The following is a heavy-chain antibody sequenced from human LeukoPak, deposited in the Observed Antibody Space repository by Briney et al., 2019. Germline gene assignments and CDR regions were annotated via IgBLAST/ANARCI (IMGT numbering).Heavy chain of an antibody. CDR1: GGSISSTNYY. D-gene: IGHD3-10*01. CDR2: IYSDGT. CDR3: ARHYYAGSGTYRPFDY. Sequence: PSETLSLTCTVSGGSISSTNYYWGWIRQPPGKGLEWIGSIYSDGTYYNPSLKSRIAMSVDPSKNQFSLSLRSVTATDTAVYYCARHYYAGSGTYRPFDYWGQGTLVTVAS. J-gene: IGHJ4*02. V-gene: IGHV4-39*01.